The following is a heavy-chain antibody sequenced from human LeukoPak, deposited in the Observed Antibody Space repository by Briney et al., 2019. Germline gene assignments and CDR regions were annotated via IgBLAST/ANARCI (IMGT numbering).Heavy chain of an antibody. V-gene: IGHV4-61*02. J-gene: IGHJ3*02. CDR3: ARGGDYYDSSGYYNDAFDI. D-gene: IGHD3-22*01. CDR1: GGSISSGSYY. Sequence: SETLSLTCTVSGGSISSGSYYWSWIRQPAGKGLEGIGRIYTSGSPNYNPSLKNRVTISVDTSKNQFSLKLSSVTAADTDVYYCARGGDYYDSSGYYNDAFDIWGQGTMVTVSS. CDR2: IYTSGSP.